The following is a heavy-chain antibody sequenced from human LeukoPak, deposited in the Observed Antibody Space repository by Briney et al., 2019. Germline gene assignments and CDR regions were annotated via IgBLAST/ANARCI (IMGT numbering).Heavy chain of an antibody. Sequence: SQTLSLTCDISGDSVSSNSAAWNWIRQSPSRGLEWLGRTFYRSKWYNEYEVSLKSRLTINADTSKNHFSLQLNSVTPEDTAVYYCARSGGTAIGNYERATFDHWGQGTLVTVSS. D-gene: IGHD1-7*01. CDR1: GDSVSSNSAA. V-gene: IGHV6-1*01. J-gene: IGHJ4*02. CDR2: TFYRSKWYN. CDR3: ARSGGTAIGNYERATFDH.